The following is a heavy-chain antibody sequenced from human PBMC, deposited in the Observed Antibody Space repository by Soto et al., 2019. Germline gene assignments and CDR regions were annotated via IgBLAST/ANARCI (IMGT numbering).Heavy chain of an antibody. CDR2: IYYSGST. Sequence: SETLSLTCTVSGGSISSSNYYWGWIRQPPGKGLEWIGSIYYSGSTYYNSSLKSRVTISVDTSKNQFSLKLSSVTAADTAVYYCARAYCSGGSCYSAGGFDPWGQGTLVTVSS. J-gene: IGHJ5*02. CDR3: ARAYCSGGSCYSAGGFDP. CDR1: GGSISSSNYY. D-gene: IGHD2-15*01. V-gene: IGHV4-39*07.